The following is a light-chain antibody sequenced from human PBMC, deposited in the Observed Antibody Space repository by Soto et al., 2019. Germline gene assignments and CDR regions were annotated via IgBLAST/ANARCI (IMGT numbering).Light chain of an antibody. Sequence: DIVMTQSPLSLPVTPGEPASISCRSSQSLLHSNGYNYLDWYLQKPGQSPQLLIYLGSNRASGVTDRFSGSGSGTDFTLKNSRVEAEDVGVYYCMQALQTPFTFGPGTKVDIK. CDR3: MQALQTPFT. CDR1: QSLLHSNGYNY. J-gene: IGKJ3*01. CDR2: LGS. V-gene: IGKV2-28*01.